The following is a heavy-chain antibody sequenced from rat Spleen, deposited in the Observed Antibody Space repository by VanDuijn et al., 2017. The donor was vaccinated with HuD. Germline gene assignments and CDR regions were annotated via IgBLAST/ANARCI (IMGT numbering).Heavy chain of an antibody. V-gene: IGHV5-25*01. CDR2: ITSAGGNT. J-gene: IGHJ2*01. Sequence: EVQLVESGGGLVQPGRSLKLSCAASGFTFSSFVMAWVRHAPKKGLVWVASITSAGGNTFYPDSVKGRFTISRDNAKSTLYLHMDSLRSEDTATYYCAKRGWYYFDYWGQGVMVTVSS. CDR3: AKRGWYYFDY. CDR1: GFTFSSFV.